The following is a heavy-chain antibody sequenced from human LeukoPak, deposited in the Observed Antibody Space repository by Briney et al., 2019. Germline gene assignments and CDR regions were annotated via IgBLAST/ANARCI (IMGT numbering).Heavy chain of an antibody. CDR1: GFTVSSNY. CDR2: VSGSGSPI. V-gene: IGHV3-11*01. CDR3: ARDRGGRGFTYGQPLDY. D-gene: IGHD5-18*01. Sequence: PGGSLRLSCAASGFTVSSNYMSWVRQAPWKGLEWVSYVSGSGSPIYYADSVKGRFTVSRDNAKNSLYLQMNSLRAEDTAVYYCARDRGGRGFTYGQPLDYWGHGTLVTVSS. J-gene: IGHJ4*01.